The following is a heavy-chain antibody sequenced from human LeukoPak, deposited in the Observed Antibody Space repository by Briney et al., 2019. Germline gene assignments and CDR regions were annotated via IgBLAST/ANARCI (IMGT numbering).Heavy chain of an antibody. CDR1: GFTFSSYA. CDR2: ISGSGGST. V-gene: IGHV3-23*01. D-gene: IGHD5-12*01. Sequence: GGSLRLSCAASGFTFSSYAMSWVRQAPGKGLEWVSAISGSGGSTYYADSVKGRFTISRDDSKNTLYLQMSSLRAEDTAVFYCVKRSYSGTYYYDYWGQGTLVTVSS. J-gene: IGHJ4*02. CDR3: VKRSYSGTYYYDY.